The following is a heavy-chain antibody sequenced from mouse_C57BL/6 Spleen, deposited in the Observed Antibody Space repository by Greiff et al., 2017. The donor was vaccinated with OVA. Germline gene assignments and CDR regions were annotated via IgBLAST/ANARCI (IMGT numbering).Heavy chain of an antibody. CDR1: GYTFTDYY. CDR3: ATYYSNYAFAY. D-gene: IGHD2-5*01. CDR2: INPYNGGS. J-gene: IGHJ3*01. V-gene: IGHV1-19*01. Sequence: EVQLQQSGPVLVKPGASVKMSCKASGYTFTDYYMNWVKQSHGKSLEWIGVINPYNGGSSSNQKFKGKATLTVDKSSSTAYMELNSLTSEDSAVYYCATYYSNYAFAYWGQGTLVTVSA.